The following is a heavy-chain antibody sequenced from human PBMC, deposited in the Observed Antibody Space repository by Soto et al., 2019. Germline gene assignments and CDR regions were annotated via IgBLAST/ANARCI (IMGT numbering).Heavy chain of an antibody. Sequence: PGGSVRLSCIGSGLIYGVFAMIWFPESRGKGLEWVGLIRSKSNGGTAEYAASVEGRFTISRDDSKSIAYLQMNSLKTADTALYYCSRSLFGGYGLDVWGQGTTVTVSS. CDR3: SRSLFGGYGLDV. D-gene: IGHD3-10*01. J-gene: IGHJ6*02. V-gene: IGHV3-49*03. CDR1: GLIYGVFA. CDR2: IRSKSNGGTA.